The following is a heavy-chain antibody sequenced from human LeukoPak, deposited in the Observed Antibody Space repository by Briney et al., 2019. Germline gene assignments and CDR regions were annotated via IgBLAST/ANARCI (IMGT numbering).Heavy chain of an antibody. CDR3: ATSPNDYVWGSYRYVSY. CDR2: ISGSGGST. CDR1: GFTFSSYA. D-gene: IGHD3-16*02. J-gene: IGHJ4*02. V-gene: IGHV3-23*01. Sequence: GGSLRLSCAASGFTFSSYAMSWVRQAPGKGLEWVSAISGSGGSTYYAGSVKGRFTISRDNSKNTLYLQMNSLRAEDTAVYYCATSPNDYVWGSYRYVSYWGQGTLVTVSS.